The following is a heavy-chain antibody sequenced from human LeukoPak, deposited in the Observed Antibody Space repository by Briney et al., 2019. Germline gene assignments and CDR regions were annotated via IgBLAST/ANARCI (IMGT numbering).Heavy chain of an antibody. CDR3: AKRYCGGGTCYLDY. D-gene: IGHD2-21*01. V-gene: IGHV3-30*02. CDR1: GFTFSSYG. Sequence: PGGSLRLSCAASGFTFSSYGMHWVRQAPGKGLEWVAFIRYDGSNKYYADSVKDRFTISRDNSKNTLYPQMNSLRAEDTAVYYCAKRYCGGGTCYLDYWGQGTLVTVSS. J-gene: IGHJ4*02. CDR2: IRYDGSNK.